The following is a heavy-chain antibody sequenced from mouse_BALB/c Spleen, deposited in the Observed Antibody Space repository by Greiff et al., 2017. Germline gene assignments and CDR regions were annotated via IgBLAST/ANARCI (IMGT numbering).Heavy chain of an antibody. Sequence: VKVVESGAELAKPGASVKMSCKASGYTFTSYWMHWVKQRPGQGLEWIGYINPSTGYTEYNQKFKDKATLTADKSSSTAYMQLSSLTSEDSAVYYCANWDVAYWGQGTLVTVSA. J-gene: IGHJ3*01. CDR2: INPSTGYT. D-gene: IGHD4-1*01. CDR3: ANWDVAY. V-gene: IGHV1-7*01. CDR1: GYTFTSYW.